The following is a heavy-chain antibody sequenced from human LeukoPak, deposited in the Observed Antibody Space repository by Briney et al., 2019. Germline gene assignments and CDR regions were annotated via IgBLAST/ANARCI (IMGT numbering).Heavy chain of an antibody. V-gene: IGHV4-59*11. J-gene: IGHJ4*02. CDR2: VFDSGRT. CDR3: TTIKRGDIFGYFDF. CDR1: GGSMTTHH. Sequence: SETLSLTRTLSGGSMTTHHWNWIRQTPGKGLEWIGYVFDSGRTKVNPSLKSRVTLSADTSKNQLSLRLGSVTAADTAMYYCTTIKRGDIFGYFDFWGQGILVTVSS. D-gene: IGHD5-18*01.